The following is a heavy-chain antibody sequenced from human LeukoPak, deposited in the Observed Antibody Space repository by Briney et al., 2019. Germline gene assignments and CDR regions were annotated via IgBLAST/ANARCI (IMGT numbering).Heavy chain of an antibody. Sequence: SETLSLTCTVSGGSISSSSYYWGWVRQPPGKGLEWIGSIYYSGSTYYNSALNSRLTISVDTSKNQFSLNLASVTAADTAVYYCASHRHNGGHHFWGQGTLVTLSS. CDR2: IYYSGST. CDR3: ASHRHNGGHHF. J-gene: IGHJ4*02. V-gene: IGHV4-39*01. CDR1: GGSISSSSYY. D-gene: IGHD3-16*01.